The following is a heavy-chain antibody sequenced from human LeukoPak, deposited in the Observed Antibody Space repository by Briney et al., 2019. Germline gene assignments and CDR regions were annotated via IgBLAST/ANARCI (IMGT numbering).Heavy chain of an antibody. D-gene: IGHD1-26*01. Sequence: ASVKVACKASGYTFTGYYMHWVRQAPGQGLEWMGWINPNSGGTNYAQKFQGRVIMTRDTSISTAYMELSRLRSDDTAVYYCARGRYSESTFDYWGQGTLVTVSS. CDR2: INPNSGGT. J-gene: IGHJ4*02. CDR3: ARGRYSESTFDY. V-gene: IGHV1-2*02. CDR1: GYTFTGYY.